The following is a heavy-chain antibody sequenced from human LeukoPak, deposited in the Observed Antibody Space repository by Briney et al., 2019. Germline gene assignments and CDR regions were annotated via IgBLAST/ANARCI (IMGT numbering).Heavy chain of an antibody. D-gene: IGHD4/OR15-4a*01. V-gene: IGHV4-34*01. CDR1: GGSFSGYY. J-gene: IGHJ3*02. Sequence: SETLSLTCAVFGGSFSGYYWSWIRQPPGKGLEWIGEINHSGSTNYNPSLKSRVTISVDTSKNQFSLKLSSVTAADTAVYYCARLGASDAFDIWGQGTMVTVSS. CDR2: INHSGST. CDR3: ARLGASDAFDI.